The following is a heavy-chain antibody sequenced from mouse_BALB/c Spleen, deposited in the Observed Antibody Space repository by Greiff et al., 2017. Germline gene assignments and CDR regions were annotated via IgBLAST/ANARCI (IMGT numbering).Heavy chain of an antibody. CDR2: ISDGGSYT. V-gene: IGHV5-4*02. Sequence: DVKLVESGGGLAKPGGSLKLSCAASGFTFSDYYMYWVRQTPEKRLEWVGTISDGGSYTYYPDSVKGRFTISRDNAKNNLYLQMSSLKSEDTAMYYCARVYGNYGGFAYWGQGTLVTVSA. CDR1: GFTFSDYY. D-gene: IGHD2-1*01. CDR3: ARVYGNYGGFAY. J-gene: IGHJ3*01.